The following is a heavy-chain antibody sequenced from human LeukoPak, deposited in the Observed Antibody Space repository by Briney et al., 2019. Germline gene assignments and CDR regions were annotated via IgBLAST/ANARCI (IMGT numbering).Heavy chain of an antibody. CDR1: GGSVSSDNYY. D-gene: IGHD1-26*01. CDR3: ARNSGSGLDH. V-gene: IGHV4-61*01. CDR2: IYYSGST. J-gene: IGHJ4*02. Sequence: SETLSLTCTVSGGSVSSDNYYWSWIRQPPGRGLEWIGYIYYSGSTNYNPSLKSRVTISVDTSKNQFSLKLSSVTAADTAVYYCARNSGSGLDHWGQGTLVTVSS.